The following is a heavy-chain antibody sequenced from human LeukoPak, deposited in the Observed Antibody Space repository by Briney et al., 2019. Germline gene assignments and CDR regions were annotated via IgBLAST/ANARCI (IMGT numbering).Heavy chain of an antibody. J-gene: IGHJ4*02. Sequence: PPQTLSLTCTVSGGSISSGGYYWSWIRQHPGKGLEWIGYIYYSGSTYYNPSLKSRVTISVDTSKNQFSLKLSSVTAADTAVFYCARVDLRAAYFDYWGQGTLVTVSS. V-gene: IGHV4-31*03. CDR1: GGSISSGGYY. CDR2: IYYSGST. D-gene: IGHD2-15*01. CDR3: ARVDLRAAYFDY.